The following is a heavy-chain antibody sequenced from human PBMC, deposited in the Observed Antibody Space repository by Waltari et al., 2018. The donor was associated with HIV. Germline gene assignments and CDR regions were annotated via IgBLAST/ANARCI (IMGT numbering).Heavy chain of an antibody. CDR2: LCQSGAP. D-gene: IGHD3-22*01. J-gene: IGHJ3*02. Sequence: LQESGPGLVQPSQSLSLSCRVSGGSSHNRNYCWGWIRQSPGKGLEWIASLCQSGAPFYSPSLKSRVTLLVDKSNNEISLTLNVVTDADTATYFCARHVGPTNIIVVGDYDIWGRGTAVTVS. CDR1: GGSSHNRNYC. V-gene: IGHV4-39*01. CDR3: ARHVGPTNIIVVGDYDI.